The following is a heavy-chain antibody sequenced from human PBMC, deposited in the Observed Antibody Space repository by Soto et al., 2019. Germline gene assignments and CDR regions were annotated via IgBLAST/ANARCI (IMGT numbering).Heavy chain of an antibody. D-gene: IGHD2-15*01. CDR2: ISYGGSNK. Sequence: GGSLILSCAASGFTFSSYGMHWVRHSPGKGLERVAVISYGGSNKYYADSVNGRFTISRDNSKNTLYLQMNSLRADDTAVYYWAKEDSPLYYYGMDVWCQGTTVTVSS. CDR1: GFTFSSYG. J-gene: IGHJ6*02. V-gene: IGHV3-30*18. CDR3: AKEDSPLYYYGMDV.